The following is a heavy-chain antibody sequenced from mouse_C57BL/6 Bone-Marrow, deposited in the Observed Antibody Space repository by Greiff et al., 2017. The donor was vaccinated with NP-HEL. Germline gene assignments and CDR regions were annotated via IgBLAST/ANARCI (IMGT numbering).Heavy chain of an antibody. D-gene: IGHD4-1*01. CDR1: GYTFTSYW. CDR2: IDPSDSYT. Sequence: QVQLKESGAELVMPGASVKLSCKASGYTFTSYWMHWVKQRPGQGLEWIGEIDPSDSYTNYNQKFKGKSTLTVDKSSSTAYMQLSSLTSEDSAVYYCARSPANWGYFDVWGTGTTVTVSS. CDR3: ARSPANWGYFDV. V-gene: IGHV1-69*01. J-gene: IGHJ1*03.